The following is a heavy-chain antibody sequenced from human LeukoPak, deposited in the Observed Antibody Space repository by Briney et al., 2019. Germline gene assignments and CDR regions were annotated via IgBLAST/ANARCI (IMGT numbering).Heavy chain of an antibody. CDR1: GGTFSSYA. D-gene: IGHD2-8*01. CDR2: IIPILGIA. J-gene: IGHJ4*02. V-gene: IGHV1-69*04. CDR3: ARPRYCTNGVCYTRSFDY. Sequence: SVKVSCKASGGTFSSYAISWVRQAPGQGLEWMGRIIPILGIANYAQKFQGRVTITADKSTSTAYMELSSLRSEDTAVYYCARPRYCTNGVCYTRSFDYWGQGALVTVSS.